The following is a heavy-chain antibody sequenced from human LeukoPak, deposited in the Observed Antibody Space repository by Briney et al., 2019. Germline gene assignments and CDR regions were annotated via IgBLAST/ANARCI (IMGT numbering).Heavy chain of an antibody. J-gene: IGHJ5*02. CDR2: IYHSGST. CDR1: GGSISSSNW. CDR3: ASGVSYPNWFDP. D-gene: IGHD1-26*01. V-gene: IGHV4-4*02. Sequence: PSETLSLTCAVSGGSISSSNWWSWVRQPPGKGLEWIGEIYHSGSTNYNPSLKSRVTISVDKSKNQFSLKLSSVTPADTAVYYCASGVSYPNWFDPWGQGTLVAVSS.